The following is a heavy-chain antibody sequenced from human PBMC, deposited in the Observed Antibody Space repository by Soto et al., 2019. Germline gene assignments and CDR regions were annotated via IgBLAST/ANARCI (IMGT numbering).Heavy chain of an antibody. CDR3: ARDEGIGGLVGMDV. J-gene: IGHJ6*02. Sequence: SETLSLTCAVSGGSISSSNWWSWVRQPPGKGLEWIGDIYHSGSTNYNPSLKSRVTISVDKSKNQFSLKLSSVTAADTAVYYCARDEGIGGLVGMDVWGQGTTVTVSS. CDR2: IYHSGST. D-gene: IGHD6-13*01. CDR1: GGSISSSNW. V-gene: IGHV4-4*02.